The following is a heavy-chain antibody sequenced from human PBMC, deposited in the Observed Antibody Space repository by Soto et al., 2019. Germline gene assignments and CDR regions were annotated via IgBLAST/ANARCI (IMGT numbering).Heavy chain of an antibody. CDR1: GFTFDDYT. J-gene: IGHJ6*02. D-gene: IGHD7-27*01. V-gene: IGHV3-43*01. CDR3: AKDIAVTGYYGMDV. CDR2: ISWDGGST. Sequence: EVQLVESGGVVVQPGGSLRLSCAASGFTFDDYTMHWVRQAPGKGLEWVSLISWDGGSTYYADSVKGRFTISRDNSKNSLYLQMNSLRTEDTALYYGAKDIAVTGYYGMDVWGQGTTVTVSS.